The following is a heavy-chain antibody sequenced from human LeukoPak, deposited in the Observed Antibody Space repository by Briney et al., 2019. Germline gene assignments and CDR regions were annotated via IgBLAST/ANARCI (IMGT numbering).Heavy chain of an antibody. Sequence: ASGKVSCKVSGYTLTELAMSWVRQAPGKGLEWRGGFHPIDGETIYAQKFQGRGTMTEYTSTDTAYMELCTLRPEDTAVYYCDAGFCIYGVCIPIGYCGRGTLVTVPS. CDR3: DAGFCIYGVCIPIGY. D-gene: IGHD2-8*01. CDR1: GYTLTELA. J-gene: IGHJ4*02. V-gene: IGHV1-24*01. CDR2: FHPIDGET.